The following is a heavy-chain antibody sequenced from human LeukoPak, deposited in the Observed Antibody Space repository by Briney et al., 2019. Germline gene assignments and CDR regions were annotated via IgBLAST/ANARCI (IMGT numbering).Heavy chain of an antibody. CDR1: GFSFSSYE. CDR2: ISRGGDEI. V-gene: IGHV3-48*03. CDR3: ARDRPDRGYSYGRDFDY. D-gene: IGHD5-18*01. Sequence: GGFLRLSCAASGFSFSSYEMNWVRQAPGKGLQWISYISRGGDEIYYGDSVKGRFTVSRDNAKNSLYLQMNSLRAEDTAVYYCARDRPDRGYSYGRDFDYWGQGTLVTVSS. J-gene: IGHJ4*02.